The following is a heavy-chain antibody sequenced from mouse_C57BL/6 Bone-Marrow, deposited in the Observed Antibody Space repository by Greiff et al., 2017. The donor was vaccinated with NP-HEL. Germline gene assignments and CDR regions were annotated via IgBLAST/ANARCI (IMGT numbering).Heavy chain of an antibody. D-gene: IGHD2-2*01. CDR1: GYTFTSYG. CDR2: IYPRSGNT. V-gene: IGHV1-81*01. J-gene: IGHJ4*01. Sequence: VQLQQSGAELARPGASVKLSCKASGYTFTSYGISWVKQRTEQGLEWIGEIYPRSGNTYYNEKFKGKATLTADKSSSTAYMELRSLTSEDSAVYFCSRIRLRWTLYYAMDYWGQGTSVTVSS. CDR3: SRIRLRWTLYYAMDY.